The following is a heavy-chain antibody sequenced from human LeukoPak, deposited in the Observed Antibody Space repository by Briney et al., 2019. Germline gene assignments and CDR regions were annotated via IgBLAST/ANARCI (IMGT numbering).Heavy chain of an antibody. J-gene: IGHJ3*02. V-gene: IGHV3-74*01. D-gene: IGHD1-26*01. Sequence: GGSLRLSCAASGFTFSYYWMQWVRQAPGKGLVWVSRINSDGSSTSYADSVKGRFTISRDNAKNTLYLQMNSLRAEDTAVYYCASGTSSGFDMWGQGTMVIVSS. CDR1: GFTFSYYW. CDR2: INSDGSST. CDR3: ASGTSSGFDM.